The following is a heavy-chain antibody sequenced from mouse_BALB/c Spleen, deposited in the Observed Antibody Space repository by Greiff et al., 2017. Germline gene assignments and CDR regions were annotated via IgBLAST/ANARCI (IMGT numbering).Heavy chain of an antibody. CDR3: ARVPSNWEWYFDD. CDR2: IRNKANGYTT. D-gene: IGHD4-1*01. Sequence: EVQGVESGGGLVQPGGSLRLSCATSGFTFTDYYMSWVRQPPGKALEWLGFIRNKANGYTTEYSASVKGRFTISRDNSQSILYLQMNTLRAEDSATYYCARVPSNWEWYFDDWGAGTTVTVSS. CDR1: GFTFTDYY. V-gene: IGHV7-3*02. J-gene: IGHJ1*01.